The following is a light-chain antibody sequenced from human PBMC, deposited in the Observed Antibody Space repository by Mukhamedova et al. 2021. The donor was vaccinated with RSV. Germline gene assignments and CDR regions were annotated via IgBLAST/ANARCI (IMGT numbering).Light chain of an antibody. Sequence: WYQRRVHGKAPKLLIYKASNLESGVPSRFGGSGSGTEFALTISSLQPDDFATYYCQQYDTYSRTFGQGTKVEIK. V-gene: IGKV1-5*03. CDR2: KAS. CDR3: QQYDTYSRT. J-gene: IGKJ1*01.